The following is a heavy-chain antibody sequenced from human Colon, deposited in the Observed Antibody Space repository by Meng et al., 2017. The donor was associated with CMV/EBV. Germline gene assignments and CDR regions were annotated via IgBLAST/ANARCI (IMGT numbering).Heavy chain of an antibody. CDR2: MTYDGGKE. D-gene: IGHD1-7*01. V-gene: IGHV3-30*02. J-gene: IGHJ4*02. CDR3: AKFRETKRDY. CDR1: GFPFSSYG. Sequence: VQLVESGGGVVPPGGFLRLSCVVSGFPFSSYGMHWVRQVPGKGLEWVAFMTYDGGKEYYADSVQGRFTISRDNFKNTLYLQMNSLRAEDTAIYYCAKFRETKRDYWGQGTLVTVSS.